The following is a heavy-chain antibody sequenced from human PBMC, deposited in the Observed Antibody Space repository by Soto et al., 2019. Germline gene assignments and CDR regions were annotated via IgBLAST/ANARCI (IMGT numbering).Heavy chain of an antibody. CDR3: ARSHDGWFDP. D-gene: IGHD3-3*01. V-gene: IGHV4-30-2*01. CDR1: GGSISSGGYS. Sequence: SETLSLTCAVSGGSISSGGYSWSWIRQPPGKGLEWIGYIYHSGSTYYNPSLKSRVTISVDRSKNQFSLKLSSVTAADTAVYYGARSHDGWFDPWGKGTLVTVSS. CDR2: IYHSGST. J-gene: IGHJ5*02.